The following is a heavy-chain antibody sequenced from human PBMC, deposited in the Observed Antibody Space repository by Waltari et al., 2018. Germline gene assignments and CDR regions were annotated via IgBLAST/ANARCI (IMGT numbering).Heavy chain of an antibody. J-gene: IGHJ4*02. CDR3: AREIVVQGVYYFDY. CDR1: GYTFTSYA. Sequence: QVQLVQSGAEVKKPGASVKVSCKASGYTFTSYAMHWVRQAPGQRLEWMGWINAGNGNTKYSQKFQGRVTITTDESTSTAYMELSSLRSEDTAVYYCAREIVVQGVYYFDYWGQGTLVTVSS. D-gene: IGHD3-10*01. CDR2: INAGNGNT. V-gene: IGHV1-3*01.